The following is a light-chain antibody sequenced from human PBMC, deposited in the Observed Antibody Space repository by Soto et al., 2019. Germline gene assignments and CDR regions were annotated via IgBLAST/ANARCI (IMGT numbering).Light chain of an antibody. CDR1: SSNIGVNT. CDR3: AAWDDSLNGLV. V-gene: IGLV1-44*01. J-gene: IGLJ2*01. Sequence: QSVLTQPPSASGTPGQRVTISCSGGSSNIGVNTVNWYQQLPGTAPKLLIYSDNQRPSGVPDRFSGSKSGTSASLAISGLQSADEDDYSCAAWDDSLNGLVFGGGTKVTVL. CDR2: SDN.